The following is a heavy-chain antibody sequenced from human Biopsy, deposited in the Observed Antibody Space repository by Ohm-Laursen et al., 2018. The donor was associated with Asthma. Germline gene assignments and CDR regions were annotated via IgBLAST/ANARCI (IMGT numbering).Heavy chain of an antibody. J-gene: IGHJ6*02. CDR2: ISVYNGNT. CDR3: ARAVDYSHYYGIDV. D-gene: IGHD3-10*01. Sequence: ASVKVSCKTSGYTFNSAGITWVRQAPGQGLEWMGWISVYNGNTKVAQKLQDRVTMITDTSTSTAYMGLRSLRSDDTAVYFCARAVDYSHYYGIDVWGQGTPVTVS. CDR1: GYTFNSAG. V-gene: IGHV1-18*01.